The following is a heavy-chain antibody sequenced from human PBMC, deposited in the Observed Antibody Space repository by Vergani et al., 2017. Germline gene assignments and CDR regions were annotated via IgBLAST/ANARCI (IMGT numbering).Heavy chain of an antibody. Sequence: QLQLHKSGPGLVKPSETLSLTCTLSGGSISSSSYFWGWLRQTPGKGLEWIGSIYYSGSTYYNPSLKSRVSISVDTSKNQFSLKLSAVTAADSAVYYCARHYSGHYDSAYCGLDVWGQGTTVTVSS. CDR2: IYYSGST. J-gene: IGHJ6*02. CDR3: ARHYSGHYDSAYCGLDV. V-gene: IGHV4-39*01. CDR1: GGSISSSSYF. D-gene: IGHD3-16*01.